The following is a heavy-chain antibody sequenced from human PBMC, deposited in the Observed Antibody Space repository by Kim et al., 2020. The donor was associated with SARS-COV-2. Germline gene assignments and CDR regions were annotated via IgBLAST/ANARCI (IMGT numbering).Heavy chain of an antibody. CDR2: IYYSGST. CDR3: ARVTPVRGGQSIRWFDP. J-gene: IGHJ5*02. Sequence: SETLSLTCTVSGGSISSYYWSWIRQPPGKGLEWIGYIYYSGSTNYNPSLKSRVTISVDTSKNQFSLKLSSVTAADTAVYYCARVTPVRGGQSIRWFDPWGQGTLVTVSS. V-gene: IGHV4-59*13. D-gene: IGHD3-10*01. CDR1: GGSISSYY.